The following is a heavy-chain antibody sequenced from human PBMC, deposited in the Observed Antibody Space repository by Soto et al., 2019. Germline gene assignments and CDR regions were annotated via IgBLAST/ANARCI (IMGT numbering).Heavy chain of an antibody. CDR3: ARDSMIVVVIFSHLDY. V-gene: IGHV3-30-3*01. CDR1: GFTFSSYA. Sequence: GGSLRLSCAASGFTFSSYAMHWVRQAPGKGLEWVAVISYDGSNKYYADSVKGRFTISRDNSKNTLYLQMNSLRAEDTAVYYCARDSMIVVVIFSHLDYWGQGTLVTVSS. CDR2: ISYDGSNK. D-gene: IGHD3-22*01. J-gene: IGHJ4*02.